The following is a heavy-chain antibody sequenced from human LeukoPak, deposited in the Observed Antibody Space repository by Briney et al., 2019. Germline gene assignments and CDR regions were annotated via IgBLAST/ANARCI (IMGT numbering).Heavy chain of an antibody. V-gene: IGHV3-23*01. CDR3: AKGSGECYNYYMDV. J-gene: IGHJ6*03. D-gene: IGHD3-10*01. Sequence: GGSLRLSCAASGFTFKTYAMSWVRQAPGKGLEWVSFITGSGGDTFYTDSLKGRFTISRDNSESTLYLQMNSLRAEDTAVYYCAKGSGECYNYYMDVWGKGTTVTVSS. CDR1: GFTFKTYA. CDR2: ITGSGGDT.